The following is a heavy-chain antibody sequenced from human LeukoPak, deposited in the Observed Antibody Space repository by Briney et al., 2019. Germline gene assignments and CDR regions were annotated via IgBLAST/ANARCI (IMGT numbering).Heavy chain of an antibody. J-gene: IGHJ2*01. CDR3: ARGLGYYDSSGYFDYWYFDL. Sequence: ASVKVSCKASGYTFTNYDINWVRQATGQGPEWMGWMNPNSGKTGYAQKFQGRGAMTRDTSTSTAYMELSSLRSEDTAVYYCARGLGYYDSSGYFDYWYFDLWGRGTLVTVSS. CDR2: MNPNSGKT. CDR1: GYTFTNYD. D-gene: IGHD3-22*01. V-gene: IGHV1-8*01.